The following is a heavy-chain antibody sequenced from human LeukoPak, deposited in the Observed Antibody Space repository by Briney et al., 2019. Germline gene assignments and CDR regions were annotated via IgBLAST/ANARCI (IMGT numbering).Heavy chain of an antibody. V-gene: IGHV1-69*05. CDR1: GGTFSSYA. Sequence: SSVKVSCKASGGTFSSYAISWVRQAPGQGLEWMGGIIPIFGTANYAQKFQGRVTITTDESTSTAYMELSSLRSEDTAVYYCASYKQWLDGGHDYWGQGTLVTVSS. CDR3: ASYKQWLDGGHDY. CDR2: IIPIFGTA. J-gene: IGHJ4*02. D-gene: IGHD6-19*01.